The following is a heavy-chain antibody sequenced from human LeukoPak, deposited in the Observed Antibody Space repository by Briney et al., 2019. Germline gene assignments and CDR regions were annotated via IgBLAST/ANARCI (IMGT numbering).Heavy chain of an antibody. V-gene: IGHV4-30-4*01. D-gene: IGHD3-9*01. Sequence: SETLSLTCTVSGGSISSGDYYWSWIRQPPGKGLEWIVYIYYSGSTYYNPSLKSRVTISVDTSKNQFSLKLSSVTAADTAVYCCARAEESTYYDILTGCLFDYWGQGTLVTVSS. CDR2: IYYSGST. CDR3: ARAEESTYYDILTGCLFDY. CDR1: GGSISSGDYY. J-gene: IGHJ4*02.